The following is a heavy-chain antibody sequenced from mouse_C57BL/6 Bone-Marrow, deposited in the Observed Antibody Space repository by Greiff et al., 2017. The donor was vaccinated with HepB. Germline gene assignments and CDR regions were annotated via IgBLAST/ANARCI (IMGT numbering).Heavy chain of an antibody. J-gene: IGHJ2*01. CDR3: ASPPGITTVVARDY. Sequence: VQLQQSVAELVRPGASVKLSCTASGFNIKNTYMHWVKQRPEKGLEWIGRIDPANGNTKYAPKFQGKATITADTHSNPAYLQLSRLTSEDTAIYYWASPPGITTVVARDYWGQGTTLTVSS. CDR1: GFNIKNTY. D-gene: IGHD1-1*01. V-gene: IGHV14-3*01. CDR2: IDPANGNT.